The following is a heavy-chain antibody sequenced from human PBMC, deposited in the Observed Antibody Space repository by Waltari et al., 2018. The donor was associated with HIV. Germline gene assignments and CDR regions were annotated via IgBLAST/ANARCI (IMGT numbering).Heavy chain of an antibody. D-gene: IGHD3-10*01. CDR1: RYNFPNFA. Sequence: QVHLVQSGSALKKPGASVKVSCKASRYNFPNFAMHWVRQAPGQGLEWMGWINTKTGNPTYAQGFTGRFVFSLDTSVTTAYLQISSLKAEDTAVYYCGRGPGRSVDYWGQGTLVTVSS. CDR3: GRGPGRSVDY. J-gene: IGHJ4*02. CDR2: INTKTGNP. V-gene: IGHV7-4-1*02.